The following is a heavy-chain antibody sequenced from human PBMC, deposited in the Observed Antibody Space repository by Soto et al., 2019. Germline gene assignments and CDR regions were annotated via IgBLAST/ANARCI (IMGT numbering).Heavy chain of an antibody. D-gene: IGHD3-22*01. V-gene: IGHV5-10-1*01. CDR3: ARQIYDSDTGPNFQYYFES. CDR1: GYSFAGYW. Sequence: PGESLKISCKGSGYSFAGYWITWVRQKPGKGLEWMGRIDPSDSQTCYSPSFRGHVTISVTKSITTVFLQWSSLRASDTAMYYCARQIYDSDTGPNFQYYFESWGQGTPVTVSS. J-gene: IGHJ4*02. CDR2: IDPSDSQT.